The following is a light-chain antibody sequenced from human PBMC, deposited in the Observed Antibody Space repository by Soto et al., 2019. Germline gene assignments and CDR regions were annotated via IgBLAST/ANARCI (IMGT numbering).Light chain of an antibody. J-gene: IGKJ4*01. CDR2: DTS. Sequence: EVAMTHSPATPSVSPGQGPTLSCRASQGIGDTLAWYQHKPGQTPRLLIYDTSTRATGVPARFSGSRSGTEFTLTINSLQSEDFAVYYCQRYNNWPLTFGGGTKVDIK. V-gene: IGKV3-15*01. CDR3: QRYNNWPLT. CDR1: QGIGDT.